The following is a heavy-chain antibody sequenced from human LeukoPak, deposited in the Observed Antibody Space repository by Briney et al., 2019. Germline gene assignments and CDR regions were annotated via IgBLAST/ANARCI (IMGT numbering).Heavy chain of an antibody. V-gene: IGHV1-24*01. D-gene: IGHD1-7*01. CDR3: GRDRENWNSAGLDY. Sequence: ASVKVSCKVSGYTLTELSMHWVRQAPGKGLEWMGGFDPEDGETIYAQKFQGRVTMTEDTSTDTAYMELSSLRSEDTAVYYCGRDRENWNSAGLDYWGQGTLVAVSS. J-gene: IGHJ4*02. CDR2: FDPEDGET. CDR1: GYTLTELS.